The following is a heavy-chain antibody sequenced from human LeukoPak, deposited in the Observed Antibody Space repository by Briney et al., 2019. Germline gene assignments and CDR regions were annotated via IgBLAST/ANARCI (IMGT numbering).Heavy chain of an antibody. V-gene: IGHV3-21*01. CDR1: GFTFSSYS. Sequence: GGSLRLSCAASGFTFSSYSMNWVRQAPGKGLEWVSSISSSSSYIYYADSVKGRFTISRDNAKNSLYLQMNSLRAEDTAVYYCAKPSHVLRFLEWLSFFDYWGQGTPVTVYS. D-gene: IGHD3-3*01. CDR2: ISSSSSYI. J-gene: IGHJ4*02. CDR3: AKPSHVLRFLEWLSFFDY.